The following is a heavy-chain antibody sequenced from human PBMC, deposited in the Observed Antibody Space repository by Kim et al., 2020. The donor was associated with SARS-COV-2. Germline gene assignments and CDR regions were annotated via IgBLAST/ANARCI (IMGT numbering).Heavy chain of an antibody. V-gene: IGHV3-30*01. D-gene: IGHD3-22*01. Sequence: GRFTISRDNSKNTLYLQMNSLRAEDTAVYYCARGRDYYDSSGYSWYFDYWGQGTLVTVSS. CDR3: ARGRDYYDSSGYSWYFDY. J-gene: IGHJ4*02.